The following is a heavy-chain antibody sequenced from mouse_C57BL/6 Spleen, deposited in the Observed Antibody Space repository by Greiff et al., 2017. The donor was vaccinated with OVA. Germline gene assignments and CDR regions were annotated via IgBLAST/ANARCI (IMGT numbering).Heavy chain of an antibody. D-gene: IGHD5-1-1*01. Sequence: QVQLQQPGAELVKPGASVKLSCKASGYTFTSYWMHWVKQRPGQGLEWIGMIHPNSGSTNYNEKFKSKATLTVDKSSSPAYMQLSSLTSEDSAVYYCARSGEILFAYWGQGTLVTVSA. J-gene: IGHJ3*01. CDR2: IHPNSGST. CDR3: ARSGEILFAY. V-gene: IGHV1-64*01. CDR1: GYTFTSYW.